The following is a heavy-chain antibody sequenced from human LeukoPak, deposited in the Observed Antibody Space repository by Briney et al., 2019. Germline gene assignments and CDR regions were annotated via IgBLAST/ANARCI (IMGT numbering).Heavy chain of an antibody. J-gene: IGHJ4*02. CDR1: GFTFSTYA. CDR3: ARSRTYDY. CDR2: FSRSGPYI. Sequence: GGSLRLSCAASGFTFSTYAMSWVRQAPGKGLEWVSSFSRSGPYIYYADSVKGRFTISRDNAKNSLYLQMNSLRDEDTALYFCARSRTYDYWGQGTLVTVSS. V-gene: IGHV3-21*01.